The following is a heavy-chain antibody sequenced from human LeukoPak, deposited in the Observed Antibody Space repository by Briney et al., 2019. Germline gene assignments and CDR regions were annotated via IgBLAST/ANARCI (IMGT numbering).Heavy chain of an antibody. CDR3: SSSTAIGY. CDR1: GFTFSSYE. CDR2: ISSSDSSI. V-gene: IGHV3-48*03. J-gene: IGHJ4*02. Sequence: GGSLRLSCAASGFTFSSYEMNWVRQAPGKGLEWVSYISSSDSSIYYADSVKGRFTISGDNAKNSLYLQMSSLRTEDTAVYYCSSSTAIGYWGQGTLVTVSS.